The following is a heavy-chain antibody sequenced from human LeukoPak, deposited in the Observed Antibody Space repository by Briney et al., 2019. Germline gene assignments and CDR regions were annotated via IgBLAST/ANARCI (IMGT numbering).Heavy chain of an antibody. CDR1: GFTFSSYG. J-gene: IGHJ3*02. CDR2: INGDGSSI. V-gene: IGHV3-74*01. CDR3: ARDVSYGFDI. Sequence: GRSLRLSCAASGFTFSSYGMHWVRQAPGKGLVWVSRINGDGSSISYADSVKGRFTISRDNAKNTLYLQMNSLRAEDTAVYYCARDVSYGFDIWGQGTMVTVSS.